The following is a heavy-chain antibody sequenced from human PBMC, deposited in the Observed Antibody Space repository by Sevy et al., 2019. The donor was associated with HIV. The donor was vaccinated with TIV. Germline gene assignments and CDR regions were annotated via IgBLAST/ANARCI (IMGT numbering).Heavy chain of an antibody. D-gene: IGHD3-22*01. V-gene: IGHV1-24*01. CDR1: GYTLTQLS. J-gene: IGHJ4*02. CDR3: ATTKDYYDSSGSPFDY. Sequence: ASVKVSCKVSGYTLTQLSMHWVRQAPGNGLEWMGSFDPEDGETLYAQNFQGRVTMTEDTSTDTVYMALSSLRSEDTAIYYCATTKDYYDSSGSPFDYWGQGTLVTVSS. CDR2: FDPEDGET.